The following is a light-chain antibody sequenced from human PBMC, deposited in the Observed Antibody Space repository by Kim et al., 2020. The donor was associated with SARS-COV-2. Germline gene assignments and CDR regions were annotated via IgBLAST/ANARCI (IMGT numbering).Light chain of an antibody. CDR3: QQYNNGPQT. J-gene: IGKJ1*01. Sequence: EIVMTQSPATLSVSPGERATLSCRASQSVSSNLAWYQQKPGQAPRLLIYGASTRATGIPARFSGSGSGTESTLTISSLQSEDFAVYYCQQYNNGPQTFGQGTKVDIK. CDR2: GAS. CDR1: QSVSSN. V-gene: IGKV3-15*01.